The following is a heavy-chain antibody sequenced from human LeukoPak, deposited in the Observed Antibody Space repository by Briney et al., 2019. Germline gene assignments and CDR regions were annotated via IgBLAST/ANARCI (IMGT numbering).Heavy chain of an antibody. J-gene: IGHJ6*03. Sequence: PSETLSLTCTVSGGSISSGSYYWSWIRQPAGKGLEWIGRVYTSGSTNYNPSLKSRVTISVDTSKNQSSLKLSSVTAADTAVYYCARDQGVTIFGVVTHYYMDVWGKGTTVTVSS. CDR2: VYTSGST. V-gene: IGHV4-61*02. CDR3: ARDQGVTIFGVVTHYYMDV. D-gene: IGHD3-3*01. CDR1: GGSISSGSYY.